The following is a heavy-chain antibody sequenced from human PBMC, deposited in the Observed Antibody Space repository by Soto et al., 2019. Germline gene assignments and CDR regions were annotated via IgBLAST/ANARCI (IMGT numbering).Heavy chain of an antibody. CDR2: IYDSGGT. Sequence: PSSTXSLTCTFSVSGLISGGYFCAWVRQPPGKGLEWLGYIYDSGGTNYNPSLKSRVTISLDKSKSQFSLRLISVTAADTAVYYCKREQSDDNYLDTWGQGTLVTVSS. CDR3: KREQSDDNYLDT. J-gene: IGHJ5*02. V-gene: IGHV4-61*08. D-gene: IGHD6-19*01. CDR1: VSGLISGGYF.